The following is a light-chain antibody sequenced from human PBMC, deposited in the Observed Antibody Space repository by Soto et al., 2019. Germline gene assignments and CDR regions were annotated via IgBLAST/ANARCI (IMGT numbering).Light chain of an antibody. V-gene: IGLV1-44*01. CDR2: SNN. CDR1: NSNIGSKT. CDR3: ASWDDSLNGVV. Sequence: QSVLTQPPSASGTPGQRVSISCSGSNSNIGSKTVNWYQQVPGAAPKLLIYSNNQRPSGVPDRFSASKSATSASVAISGLQSEDEADYYCASWDDSLNGVVFGGGTKVTVL. J-gene: IGLJ2*01.